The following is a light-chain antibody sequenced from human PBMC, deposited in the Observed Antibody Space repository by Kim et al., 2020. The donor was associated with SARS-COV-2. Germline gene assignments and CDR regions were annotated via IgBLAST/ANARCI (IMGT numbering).Light chain of an antibody. CDR2: DNT. Sequence: SYELTQPPLVSVAPGKTAKITCGGNNTGSESVQGNQQKPGQAPVLVVYDNTDRRSGISERVSGSNSGNTATLTITRVEAGDEADYYCQVWDSSSDHPVLFGGGNQLTVL. J-gene: IGLJ2*01. CDR3: QVWDSSSDHPVL. V-gene: IGLV3-21*03. CDR1: NTGSES.